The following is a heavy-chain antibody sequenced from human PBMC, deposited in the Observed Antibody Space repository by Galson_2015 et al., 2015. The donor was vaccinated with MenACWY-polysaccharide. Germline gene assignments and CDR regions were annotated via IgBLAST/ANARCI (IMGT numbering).Heavy chain of an antibody. CDR1: DYSIRSGYF. J-gene: IGHJ4*02. CDR3: ARVEKYSGSFYILY. D-gene: IGHD1-26*01. CDR2: IFHGGTT. Sequence: SETLSLTCAVSDYSIRSGYFWGWIRQPPGKGLEWIASIFHGGTTYYNPSLKSRVTISVDTSKNQFSLKLSSVTAADTAVYYCARVEKYSGSFYILYWGQGTLVTVSS. V-gene: IGHV4-38-2*01.